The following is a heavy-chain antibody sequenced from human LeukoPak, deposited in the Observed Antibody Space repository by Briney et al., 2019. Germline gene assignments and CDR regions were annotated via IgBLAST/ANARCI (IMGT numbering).Heavy chain of an antibody. J-gene: IGHJ4*02. D-gene: IGHD3-22*01. CDR3: ARTYYDSSGYFDY. Sequence: GGSLRLSCAASGFTFSSFGMHWVRQAPGKGLEWVAVIWYDGSNKYYADSVKGRFTISRDNSKNTLSLQMNSLRAEDTAVYYCARTYYDSSGYFDYWGQGTLVTVSS. CDR1: GFTFSSFG. V-gene: IGHV3-33*08. CDR2: IWYDGSNK.